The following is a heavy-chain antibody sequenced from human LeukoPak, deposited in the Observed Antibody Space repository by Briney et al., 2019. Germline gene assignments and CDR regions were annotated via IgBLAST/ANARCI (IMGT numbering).Heavy chain of an antibody. CDR1: GVSISSSSYY. J-gene: IGHJ4*02. CDR3: ARGRSDQRYSSGWSVIDY. V-gene: IGHV4-39*01. D-gene: IGHD6-19*01. CDR2: IFYSGST. Sequence: SSGTLSLTCNVSGVSISSSSYYWGWIRQPPGKGLEWIGSIFYSGSTYYNPSLKSRVTISVDTSKNQFSLKLSSVTAADTAVYYCARGRSDQRYSSGWSVIDYWGQGTLVTVSS.